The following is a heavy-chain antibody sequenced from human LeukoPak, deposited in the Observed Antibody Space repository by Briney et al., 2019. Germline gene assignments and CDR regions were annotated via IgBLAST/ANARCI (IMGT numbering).Heavy chain of an antibody. V-gene: IGHV3-20*04. Sequence: GGSLRLSCAASGFTFDDYGMSWVRQVPGKGLEWVSGINWNGGSTGYADSVKGRFTISRDNAKNSLYLQMNSLRAEDTALYYCARARWIQLWLSGFDYWGQGTLVTVSS. CDR1: GFTFDDYG. CDR2: INWNGGST. J-gene: IGHJ4*02. D-gene: IGHD5-18*01. CDR3: ARARWIQLWLSGFDY.